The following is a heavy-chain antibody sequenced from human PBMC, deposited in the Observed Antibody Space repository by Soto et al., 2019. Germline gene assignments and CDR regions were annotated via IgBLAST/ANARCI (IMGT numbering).Heavy chain of an antibody. J-gene: IGHJ5*02. CDR3: ARDSRGYYWFDL. V-gene: IGHV4-38-2*02. CDR1: SFSISSAYF. D-gene: IGHD3-22*01. Sequence: SESMSLTSDVSSFSISSAYFWGWIRQPPGKGPEWLGSIYHSGTTYYNTSVKGRVTISVDTSKNQCSLKMSSVTVAYTAVYYCARDSRGYYWFDLWGQGTLVTVSS. CDR2: IYHSGTT.